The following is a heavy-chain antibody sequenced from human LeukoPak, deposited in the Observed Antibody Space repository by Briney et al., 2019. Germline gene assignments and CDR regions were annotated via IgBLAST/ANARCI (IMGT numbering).Heavy chain of an antibody. Sequence: PSETLSLTCAVYGGSFSGYYWSWIRQPPGKGLEWIGYIYYSGSTNYNPSLKSRVTISVDTSKNQFSLKLSSVTAADTAVYYCARLGIAAAGITLDYWGQGTLVTVSS. CDR1: GGSFSGYY. D-gene: IGHD6-13*01. V-gene: IGHV4-59*01. J-gene: IGHJ4*02. CDR3: ARLGIAAAGITLDY. CDR2: IYYSGST.